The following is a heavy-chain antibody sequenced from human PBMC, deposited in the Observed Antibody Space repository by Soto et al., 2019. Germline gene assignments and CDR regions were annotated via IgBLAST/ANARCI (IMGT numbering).Heavy chain of an antibody. Sequence: QAQVVQSGAEVRKPGSSVKLSCKASEGTFNSYAIAWVRQAPGHGLEWMGGIIPDYNTLNYAQKLQGRVTITAVDATNTVYMALSSLRPADTAVYFCASVASRWYPYVFDPWSQGTLVTVSS. CDR2: IIPDYNTL. J-gene: IGHJ5*02. D-gene: IGHD6-13*01. CDR1: EGTFNSYA. V-gene: IGHV1-69*01. CDR3: ASVASRWYPYVFDP.